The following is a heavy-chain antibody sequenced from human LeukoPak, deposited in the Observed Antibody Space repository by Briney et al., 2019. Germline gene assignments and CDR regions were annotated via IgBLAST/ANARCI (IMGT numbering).Heavy chain of an antibody. CDR3: AKDLRDFWVGGAFDI. Sequence: PGGSLRLSCAASGFTFSSYAMHWVRQAPGKGLEWVAVISYDGSNKYYADSVKGRFTISRDNSKNTLYLQMNSLRAEDTAVYYCAKDLRDFWVGGAFDIWGQGTMVTVSS. CDR1: GFTFSSYA. J-gene: IGHJ3*02. D-gene: IGHD3-10*01. V-gene: IGHV3-30-3*01. CDR2: ISYDGSNK.